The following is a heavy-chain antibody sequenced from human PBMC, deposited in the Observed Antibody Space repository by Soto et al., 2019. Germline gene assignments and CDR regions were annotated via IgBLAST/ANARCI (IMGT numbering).Heavy chain of an antibody. J-gene: IGHJ4*02. CDR1: GFTSSSYA. CDR3: ATQSGIAAAGTVY. D-gene: IGHD6-13*01. V-gene: IGHV3-23*01. CDR2: IIGSGGST. Sequence: LRLSCAASGFTSSSYAMSWVRQAPGKGLEWVSAIIGSGGSTYYADSVKGRFTISRDNSKNTLYLQMNSLRAEDTAVYYCATQSGIAAAGTVYWGQGTLVTVSS.